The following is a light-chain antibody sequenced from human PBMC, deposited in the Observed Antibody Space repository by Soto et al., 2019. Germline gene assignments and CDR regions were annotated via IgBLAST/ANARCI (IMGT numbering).Light chain of an antibody. CDR2: EVT. CDR3: NSYTSSNTLV. Sequence: QSALTQPASVSGSPGQSITISCTGTSSDVGGYKYVSCYQQHPGKAPKLMIYEVTYRPSGVSTRFSGSKSGNTASLTISGLQTEDEADYYCNSYTSSNTLVFGGGTKLTVL. J-gene: IGLJ3*02. CDR1: SSDVGGYKY. V-gene: IGLV2-14*01.